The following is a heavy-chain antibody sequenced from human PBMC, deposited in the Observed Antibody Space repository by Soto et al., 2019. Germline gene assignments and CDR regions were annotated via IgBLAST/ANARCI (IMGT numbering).Heavy chain of an antibody. D-gene: IGHD3-10*01. Sequence: QVQMVQSGAEVKEPGASVKVSCKASGYSFSSHGLSWVRQAPGQGLEWMGWISVYNGNTKYAPKFQDRVTLTRDTSTSTAYRELRSLRSDDTAVYFCTRESGGATHFDYFDYWGQGTLVTVSS. CDR1: GYSFSSHG. J-gene: IGHJ4*02. CDR2: ISVYNGNT. V-gene: IGHV1-18*01. CDR3: TRESGGATHFDYFDY.